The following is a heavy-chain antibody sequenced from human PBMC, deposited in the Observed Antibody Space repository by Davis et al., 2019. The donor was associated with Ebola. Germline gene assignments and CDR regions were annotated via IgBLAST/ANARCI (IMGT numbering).Heavy chain of an antibody. V-gene: IGHV4-59*08. CDR2: IYHSGST. Sequence: MPSEALSLTCSVSGASISSYYWSWIRQPPGKGLEWIGYIYHSGSTYYHPSLKSRVTISVDRSKNQFSLKLSSVTAADTAVYYCARHAGELSYGMDVWGQGTTVTVSS. CDR3: ARHAGELSYGMDV. D-gene: IGHD1-7*01. J-gene: IGHJ6*02. CDR1: GASISSYY.